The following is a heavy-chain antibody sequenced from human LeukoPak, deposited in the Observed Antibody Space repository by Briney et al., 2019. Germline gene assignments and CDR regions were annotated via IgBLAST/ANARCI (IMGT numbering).Heavy chain of an antibody. V-gene: IGHV1-2*02. CDR2: INPNSCGT. Sequence: ASVKVSCKASGYTFTGYYMHWVRQAPGQGLEWMGWINPNSCGTNYAQKFQGRVTMTRDTSISTAYMELSRLRSDDTAVYYCAREGLLSGSYNFDYWGQGTLVTVSS. CDR3: AREGLLSGSYNFDY. J-gene: IGHJ4*02. CDR1: GYTFTGYY. D-gene: IGHD1-26*01.